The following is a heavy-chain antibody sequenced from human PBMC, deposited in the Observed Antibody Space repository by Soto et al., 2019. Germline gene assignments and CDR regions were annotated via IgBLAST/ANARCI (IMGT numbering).Heavy chain of an antibody. CDR3: ARDRYSYGNDY. D-gene: IGHD5-18*01. J-gene: IGHJ4*02. CDR2: IFYSGST. CDR1: GGSIRSGAYY. V-gene: IGHV4-31*03. Sequence: QVQLQESGPGLVKPSQTLSLTCTVSGGSIRSGAYYWSWIRQHPERGLEWIGYIFYSGSTFYNPSLKSRMPISVDTSKNQFPLNLTAVTAADTAVYYCARDRYSYGNDYWGQGTLVTVSS.